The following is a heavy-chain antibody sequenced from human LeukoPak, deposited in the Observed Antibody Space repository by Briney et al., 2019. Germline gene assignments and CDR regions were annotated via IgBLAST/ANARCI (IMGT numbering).Heavy chain of an antibody. V-gene: IGHV3-30*18. CDR3: AKNDQVRGIFALHA. J-gene: IGHJ5*02. CDR2: ISYDGTTE. D-gene: IGHD3-10*01. Sequence: PGRSLRLSCVGSGFTFNRYGIHWVRQAPGKGLEWVAVISYDGTTEFYGDTVKGRFTISRDNVKNTVFLHMNSLRGEDTAVYYCAKNDQVRGIFALHAWGQRALVTVSS. CDR1: GFTFNRYG.